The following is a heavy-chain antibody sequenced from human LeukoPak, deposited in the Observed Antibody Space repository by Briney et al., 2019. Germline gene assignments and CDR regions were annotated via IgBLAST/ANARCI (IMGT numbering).Heavy chain of an antibody. Sequence: GGSLRLSCAASGFTFSSYSMNWVRQAPGKGLEWVSSISSSSSYIYYADSVKGRFTISRDNAKNSLYLQMNSLRAEDTAVYYCARDWMDDFWSGYRNWFDPWGQGTLVTVSS. D-gene: IGHD3-3*01. CDR3: ARDWMDDFWSGYRNWFDP. CDR1: GFTFSSYS. V-gene: IGHV3-21*01. J-gene: IGHJ5*02. CDR2: ISSSSSYI.